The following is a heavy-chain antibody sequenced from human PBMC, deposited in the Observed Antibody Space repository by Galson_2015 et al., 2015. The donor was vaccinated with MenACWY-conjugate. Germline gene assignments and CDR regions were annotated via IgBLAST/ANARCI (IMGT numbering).Heavy chain of an antibody. CDR3: ARWVAVKMIEY. CDR2: IHYSGST. Sequence: SETLSLTCSVSGASISTDYWSWIRQPPGKGLEWIGYIHYSGSTKYNPPLKTRITMSLDTSENQFSLKLSSVTAADTAVYYCARWVAVKMIEYCGQGTPVTVSS. V-gene: IGHV4-59*01. CDR1: GASISTDY. J-gene: IGHJ4*02. D-gene: IGHD6-19*01.